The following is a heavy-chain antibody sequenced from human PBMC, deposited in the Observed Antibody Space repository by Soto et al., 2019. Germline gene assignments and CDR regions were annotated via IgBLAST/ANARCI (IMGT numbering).Heavy chain of an antibody. CDR1: GFAFSSYA. D-gene: IGHD2-15*01. Sequence: EMQLLESGGDLVQPGGSLSLSCAASGFAFSSYAMTWVRQAPGKGLEYVSAISGSGITKYYATSMKGRFIISRDNSRNILFLHMSSLRAEVTAVYYCARDRDDIEMVVAFEMWGQGTMVTVSS. V-gene: IGHV3-23*01. J-gene: IGHJ3*02. CDR3: ARDRDDIEMVVAFEM. CDR2: ISGSGITK.